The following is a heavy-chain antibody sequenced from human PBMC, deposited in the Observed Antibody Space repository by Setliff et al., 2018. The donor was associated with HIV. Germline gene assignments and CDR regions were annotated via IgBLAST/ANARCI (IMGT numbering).Heavy chain of an antibody. J-gene: IGHJ4*02. D-gene: IGHD6-13*01. CDR2: VFHSGSA. CDR1: GGPLNSRNW. Sequence: SETLSLPFAVSGGPLNSRNWWSWVRQPPGKGLEWIGGVFHSGSAHSNASLRSRVMISVDTSKNQFSLKLSAVTAADTAVYYCAAASSWDPLLDYWGQGTLVTVSS. CDR3: AAASSWDPLLDY. V-gene: IGHV4-4*02.